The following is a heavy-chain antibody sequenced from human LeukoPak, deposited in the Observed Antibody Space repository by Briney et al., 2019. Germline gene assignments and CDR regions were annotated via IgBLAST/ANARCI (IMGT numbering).Heavy chain of an antibody. Sequence: GGSLRLSCAASGFTFSSYGMQWVRQAPGKGLEWVAVISYDGSNKYYADSVKGRFTISRDNSKNTLYLQMNSLRAEDTAVYYCAKDLGRGIAVAGIGDYWGQGTLVTVSS. J-gene: IGHJ4*02. CDR3: AKDLGRGIAVAGIGDY. CDR2: ISYDGSNK. D-gene: IGHD6-19*01. CDR1: GFTFSSYG. V-gene: IGHV3-30*18.